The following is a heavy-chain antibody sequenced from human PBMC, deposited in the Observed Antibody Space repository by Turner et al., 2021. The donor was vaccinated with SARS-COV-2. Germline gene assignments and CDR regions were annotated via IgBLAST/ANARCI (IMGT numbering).Heavy chain of an antibody. CDR3: AKDGAPCLQNFGEPTFYIDY. CDR1: RFAFLSYG. V-gene: IGHV3-30*18. CDR2: ISYDGSNK. Sequence: QLQLVGSGGGVAQPGRSLTLSCAASRFAFLSYGMNWVRQAPGKGLEWGAVISYDGSNKYDADSEKGRFTSTRDNSKNTLYRQMNSTRAEDTAVYYCAKDGAPCLQNFGEPTFYIDYWGQGTLVTVSS. D-gene: IGHD3-10*01. J-gene: IGHJ4*02.